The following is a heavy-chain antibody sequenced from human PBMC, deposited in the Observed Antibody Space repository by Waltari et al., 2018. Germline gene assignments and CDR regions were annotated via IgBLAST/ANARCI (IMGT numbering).Heavy chain of an antibody. CDR1: GSSLSSGYY. V-gene: IGHV4-38-2*02. CDR2: FYPSGGT. Sequence: QVQLQESGPGLVKPSETLSLTCTVSGSSLSSGYYWGWIRQPPGKGLEWIGSFYPSGGTYYNPTLRSRVIISEDTSKNQFSLKLSSVTAADTAVYYCARDSGVGATTWGWFDPWGQGTLVTVSS. D-gene: IGHD1-26*01. J-gene: IGHJ5*02. CDR3: ARDSGVGATTWGWFDP.